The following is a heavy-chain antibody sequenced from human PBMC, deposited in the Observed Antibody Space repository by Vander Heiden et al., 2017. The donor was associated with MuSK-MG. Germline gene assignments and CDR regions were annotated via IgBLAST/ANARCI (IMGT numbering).Heavy chain of an antibody. Sequence: QVQLQESGPGLVKPSETLSLPCTVPRGSIRSYYWCWIRQPPGNGLEWIGYIYDSGSTNYNPSLKSRVTISVDTSKNQFSLKLSSVTAADTAVYYCARRLPVEMATIYYYYYGMDVWGQGTTVTVSS. CDR2: IYDSGST. CDR3: ARRLPVEMATIYYYYYGMDV. V-gene: IGHV4-59*08. CDR1: RGSIRSYY. D-gene: IGHD5-12*01. J-gene: IGHJ6*02.